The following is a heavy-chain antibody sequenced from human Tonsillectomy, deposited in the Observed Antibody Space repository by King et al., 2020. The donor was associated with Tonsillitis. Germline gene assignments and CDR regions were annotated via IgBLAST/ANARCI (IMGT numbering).Heavy chain of an antibody. CDR2: ISSDGAKT. Sequence: VQLVESGGGVVQPGRSLRLTCAASGLIFRAFAMHWVRQAPGKGLEWVAIISSDGAKTYYADSVKARLIISRYNSQSNLFLQMNSLTPEDTVLYYCARDLFTVPGHRYNSALSVWGQGTTVTVS. V-gene: IGHV3-30*04. J-gene: IGHJ6*02. CDR1: GLIFRAFA. D-gene: IGHD6-19*01. CDR3: ARDLFTVPGHRYNSALSV.